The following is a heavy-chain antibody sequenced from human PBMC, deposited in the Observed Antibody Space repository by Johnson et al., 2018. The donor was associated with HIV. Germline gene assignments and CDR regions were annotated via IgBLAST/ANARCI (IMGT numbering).Heavy chain of an antibody. CDR2: VSSDGSNK. CDR1: GFIFSNYA. Sequence: QVQLVESGGGVVQPGRSLRLSCAASGFIFSNYAMDWVRQAPGKGLEWVSVVSSDGSNKNYADSVKGRFTISRDNSKNTVYLQMNSLRAEDTAVYYCAKDLGANQDDEWATDYYDLSVAYPVPDPRAVVGAFDIWGQGTMVTVSS. CDR3: AKDLGANQDDEWATDYYDLSVAYPVPDPRAVVGAFDI. V-gene: IGHV3-30*18. J-gene: IGHJ3*02. D-gene: IGHD3/OR15-3a*01.